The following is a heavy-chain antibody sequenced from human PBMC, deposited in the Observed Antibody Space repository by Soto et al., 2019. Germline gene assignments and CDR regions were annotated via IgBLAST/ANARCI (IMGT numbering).Heavy chain of an antibody. V-gene: IGHV5-51*01. Sequence: PGESRKISCKGSGFIFADFWIGWVRQMPGKGLEWVGIIHPGDSDTRYSPSLQGQVTISADKSVSTIYLQWNSPKAPDTAVYYCAKRAYIYSDRTSFDWCDPSGPGTLRSVFS. CDR1: GFIFADFW. J-gene: IGHJ5*02. CDR3: AKRAYIYSDRTSFDWCDP. CDR2: IHPGDSDT. D-gene: IGHD3-3*01.